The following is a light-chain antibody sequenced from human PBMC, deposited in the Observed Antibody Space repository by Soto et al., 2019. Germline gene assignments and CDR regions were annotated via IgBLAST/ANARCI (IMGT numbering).Light chain of an antibody. CDR3: TSYTTTNPLA. CDR1: RSDIGAYNY. CDR2: DVY. V-gene: IGLV2-14*01. Sequence: QSVLTQPASVSGSPGQSITISCTGTRSDIGAYNYVSWFQQNPGKAPKCMIYDVYSRPSGVSHRFSGSKSANTASLTISGLQAEDEAVDYCTSYTTTNPLALGGGTQLTVL. J-gene: IGLJ2*01.